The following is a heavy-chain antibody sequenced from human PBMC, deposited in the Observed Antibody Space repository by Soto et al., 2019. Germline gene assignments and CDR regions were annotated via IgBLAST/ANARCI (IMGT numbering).Heavy chain of an antibody. CDR1: GYTFTSYG. V-gene: IGHV1-18*01. CDR3: AREAARLDRYYYYYGMGV. CDR2: ISAYNGNT. Sequence: ASVKVSCKASGYTFTSYGISWVRQAPGQGLEWMGWISAYNGNTNYAQKLQGRVTMTTDTSTSTAYMELRSLRSDDTAVYYCAREAARLDRYYYYYGMGVWGQGTTVTVSS. D-gene: IGHD6-6*01. J-gene: IGHJ6*02.